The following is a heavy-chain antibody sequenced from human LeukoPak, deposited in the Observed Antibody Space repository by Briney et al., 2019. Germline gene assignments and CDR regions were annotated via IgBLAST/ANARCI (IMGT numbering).Heavy chain of an antibody. V-gene: IGHV3-7*01. CDR1: GFTFSSYW. CDR3: ARDGVIVVVPAAIIHHYYYMDV. D-gene: IGHD2-2*02. CDR2: IKQDGSEK. Sequence: GGSLRPSCAASGFTFSSYWMSWVRQAPGKGLEWVANIKQDGSEKYYVDSVKGRFTISRDNAKNTLYLQMNSLRAEDTAVYYCARDGVIVVVPAAIIHHYYYMDVWGKGTTVTVSS. J-gene: IGHJ6*03.